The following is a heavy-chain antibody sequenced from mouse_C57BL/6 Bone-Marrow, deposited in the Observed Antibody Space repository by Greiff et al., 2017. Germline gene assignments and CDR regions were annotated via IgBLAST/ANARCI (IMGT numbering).Heavy chain of an antibody. V-gene: IGHV1-39*01. J-gene: IGHJ4*01. Sequence: EVKLMESGPVLVKPGASVKMSCKASGYTFTDYNMNWVKQSNGKCLEWIGVINPNYGTTSYNQKFKGKATLTVDQSSSTAYMQLNSLTSEDSAVYYCARVMDYWGQGTSVTVSS. CDR1: GYTFTDYN. CDR2: INPNYGTT. CDR3: ARVMDY.